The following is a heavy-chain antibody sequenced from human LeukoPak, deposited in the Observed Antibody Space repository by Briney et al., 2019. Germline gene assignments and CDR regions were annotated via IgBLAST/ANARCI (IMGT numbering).Heavy chain of an antibody. CDR2: ISAYNGNT. CDR3: ARDEGPPYGAMAY. Sequence: ASVKVSCKASGYTFTSYGINWVRQAPGKGLEWMGWISAYNGNTKFAQKVQGRVTMTTDTSTNTAYMELRSLRSDDTAVYYCARDEGPPYGAMAYWGQGTLVTVSS. J-gene: IGHJ4*02. D-gene: IGHD4/OR15-4a*01. CDR1: GYTFTSYG. V-gene: IGHV1-18*01.